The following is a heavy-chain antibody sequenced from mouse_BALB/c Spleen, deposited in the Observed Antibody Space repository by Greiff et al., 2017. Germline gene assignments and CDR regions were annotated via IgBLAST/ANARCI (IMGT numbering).Heavy chain of an antibody. CDR3: ARAYYGNYVHMDY. Sequence: LVESGAELVKPGASVKLSCTASGFNIKDTYMHWVKQRPEQGLEWIGRIDPANGNTKYDPKFQGKATITADTSSNTAYLQLSSLTSEDTAVYYCARAYYGNYVHMDYWGQGTSVTVSS. J-gene: IGHJ4*01. D-gene: IGHD2-1*01. CDR1: GFNIKDTY. CDR2: IDPANGNT. V-gene: IGHV14-3*02.